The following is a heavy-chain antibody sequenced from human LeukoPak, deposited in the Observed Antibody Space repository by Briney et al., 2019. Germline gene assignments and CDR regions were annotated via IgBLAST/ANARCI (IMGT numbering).Heavy chain of an antibody. CDR3: VSHSGKYRDAFEI. Sequence: SETLSLTCTVSVGSIRSNTYYWAWIRRPPGKGLEWIGTIHYSGSTYYNPSLKSRVTISIDTSKNQFSLKVNSMTAADTAVYYCVSHSGKYRDAFEIWGQGTMVTVSS. CDR2: IHYSGST. J-gene: IGHJ3*02. D-gene: IGHD1-26*01. V-gene: IGHV4-39*01. CDR1: VGSIRSNTYY.